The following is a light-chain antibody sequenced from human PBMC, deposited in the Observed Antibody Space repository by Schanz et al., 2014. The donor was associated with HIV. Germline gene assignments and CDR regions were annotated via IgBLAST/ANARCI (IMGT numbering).Light chain of an antibody. CDR2: EVS. CDR1: SSDVGGYNY. Sequence: QSALTQPPSASGSPGQSVTISCTGTSSDVGGYNYVSWYQQHPGKAPKLMIYEVSKRPSGVPDRFSGSKSGNTASLTISGLQAEDEADYYCASFRGSASYVFGTGTKLTVL. V-gene: IGLV2-8*01. CDR3: ASFRGSASYV. J-gene: IGLJ1*01.